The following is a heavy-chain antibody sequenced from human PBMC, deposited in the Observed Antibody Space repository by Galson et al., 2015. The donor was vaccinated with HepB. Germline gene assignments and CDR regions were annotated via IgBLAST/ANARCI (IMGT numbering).Heavy chain of an antibody. Sequence: SVKVSCKASGYTFTDYYMHWVRQAPGQGLEWMGWINPNSGGTNYAQKFQGWVTMTRDTSISTAYMELSRLRSDDTAVYYCARDGRLLWFGDHLPGDYYGMDVWGQGTTVTVSS. CDR1: GYTFTDYY. V-gene: IGHV1-2*04. CDR3: ARDGRLLWFGDHLPGDYYGMDV. J-gene: IGHJ6*02. D-gene: IGHD3-10*01. CDR2: INPNSGGT.